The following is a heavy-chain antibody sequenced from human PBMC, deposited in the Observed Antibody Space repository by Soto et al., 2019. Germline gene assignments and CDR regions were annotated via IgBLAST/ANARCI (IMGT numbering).Heavy chain of an antibody. V-gene: IGHV3-48*01. Sequence: GSLRLSCAASGFTFSSYSMNWVRQAPGKGLEWVSYISSSSSTIYYADSVKGRFTISRDNAKNTLYLQMNSLRAEDTALYYCARLTRGYCSSSSCPNWFYPRGQGTLVTVSA. D-gene: IGHD2-2*01. CDR2: ISSSSSTI. CDR3: ARLTRGYCSSSSCPNWFYP. CDR1: GFTFSSYS. J-gene: IGHJ5*01.